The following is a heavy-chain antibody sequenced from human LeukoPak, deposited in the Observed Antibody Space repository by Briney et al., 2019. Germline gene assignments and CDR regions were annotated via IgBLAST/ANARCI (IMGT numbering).Heavy chain of an antibody. CDR1: GFTFDDYA. Sequence: GGSLRLSCAASGFTFDDYAMHWVRQAPGKGLEWVSGISWNSGSIGYADSVKGRFTISRDNAKNSLYLQMNSLRAEDTALYYCAKDMVNGIAVAGTGDYWGQGTLVTVSS. V-gene: IGHV3-9*01. CDR2: ISWNSGSI. D-gene: IGHD6-19*01. J-gene: IGHJ4*02. CDR3: AKDMVNGIAVAGTGDY.